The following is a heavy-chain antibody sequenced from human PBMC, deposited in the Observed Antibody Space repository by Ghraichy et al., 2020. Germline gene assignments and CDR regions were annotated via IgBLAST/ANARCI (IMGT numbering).Heavy chain of an antibody. Sequence: SETLSLTCTVSGGSISSYYWSWIRQPPGKGLEWIGYIYYSGSTNYNPSLKSRVTISVDTSKNQFSLKLSSVTAADTAVYYCARVRGWPPTYFDYWGQGTLVTVSS. V-gene: IGHV4-59*01. CDR1: GGSISSYY. D-gene: IGHD3-10*01. J-gene: IGHJ4*02. CDR2: IYYSGST. CDR3: ARVRGWPPTYFDY.